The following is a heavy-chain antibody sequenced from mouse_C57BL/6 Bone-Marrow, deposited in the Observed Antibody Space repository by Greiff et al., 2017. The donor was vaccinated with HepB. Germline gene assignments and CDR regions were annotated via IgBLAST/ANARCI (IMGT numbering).Heavy chain of an antibody. D-gene: IGHD2-3*01. Sequence: QVQLQQPGAELVKPGASVKLSCKASGYTFTSYWMQWVKQRPGQGLEWIGEIDPSDSYTNYNQKFKGKATLTVDTSSSTAYMQLSSLTSEDSAVYYCARRDDDWGQGTMVTVSA. V-gene: IGHV1-50*01. CDR1: GYTFTSYW. CDR2: IDPSDSYT. CDR3: ARRDDD. J-gene: IGHJ3*01.